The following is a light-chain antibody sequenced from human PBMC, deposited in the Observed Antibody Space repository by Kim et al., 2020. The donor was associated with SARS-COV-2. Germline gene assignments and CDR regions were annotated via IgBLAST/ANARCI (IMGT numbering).Light chain of an antibody. CDR2: AAS. J-gene: IGKJ5*01. CDR3: QQSYNNRQIT. Sequence: TVGDRVSITCRADQSISSHLSWYQQKPGRAPKLLISAASGLQSGVPSRFRGSGSGTVFTLTISGLQPEDFATYYGQQSYNNRQITFGQGTRLEIK. V-gene: IGKV1-39*01. CDR1: QSISSH.